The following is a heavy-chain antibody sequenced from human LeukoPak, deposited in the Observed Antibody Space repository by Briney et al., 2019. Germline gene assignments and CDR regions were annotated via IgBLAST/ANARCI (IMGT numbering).Heavy chain of an antibody. Sequence: ASVKVSCKASGYTFTGYYMHWVGQAPGQGLEWMGRINPNSGGTNYAQKFQGRVTMTRDTSISTAYMELSRLRSDDTAVYYCAGLWFGETPNDYWGQGTLVTVSS. J-gene: IGHJ4*02. CDR1: GYTFTGYY. V-gene: IGHV1-2*06. D-gene: IGHD3-10*01. CDR2: INPNSGGT. CDR3: AGLWFGETPNDY.